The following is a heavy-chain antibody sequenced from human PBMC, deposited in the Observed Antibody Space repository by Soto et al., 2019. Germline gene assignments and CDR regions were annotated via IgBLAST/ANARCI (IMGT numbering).Heavy chain of an antibody. Sequence: SQTLSLTCAISGDSVSSNSAACNWIRQSPSRGLEWLGRAYYRSQWYYDSAVSVRSRITVIPDTSKNQFSLRLTSVTAADTAVYYCARDDLDTADMVLQTWGQGALVTVSS. CDR1: GDSVSSNSAA. D-gene: IGHD3-10*01. J-gene: IGHJ4*01. CDR3: ARDDLDTADMVLQT. V-gene: IGHV6-1*01. CDR2: AYYRSQWYY.